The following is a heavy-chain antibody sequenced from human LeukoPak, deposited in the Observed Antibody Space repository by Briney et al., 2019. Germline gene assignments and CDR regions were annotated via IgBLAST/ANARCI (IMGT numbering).Heavy chain of an antibody. Sequence: GGSLRLSCGASGFTFSSYSMNWVRQAPGKGLEWVSYISSSSSTIYYADSVKGRFAISRDNAKNSLYLQMNSLRAEDTAVYYCASALYSYGSGGADYWGQGTLVTVSS. J-gene: IGHJ4*02. CDR1: GFTFSSYS. CDR2: ISSSSSTI. CDR3: ASALYSYGSGGADY. D-gene: IGHD5-18*01. V-gene: IGHV3-48*01.